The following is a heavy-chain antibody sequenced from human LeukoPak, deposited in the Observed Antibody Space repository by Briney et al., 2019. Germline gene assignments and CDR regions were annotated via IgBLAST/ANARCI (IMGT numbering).Heavy chain of an antibody. J-gene: IGHJ6*02. D-gene: IGHD3-16*01. CDR1: GFTFSSYA. CDR2: ISGSGGST. V-gene: IGHV3-23*01. Sequence: GGSLRLSCAASGFTFSSYAMSWVRQAPGKGLEWVSAISGSGGSTYYADSVKGRFTISRDNSKNTVYLQMNSLRAEDTAVYYCAKRGFGFYYGMDVWGQGTTVTVSS. CDR3: AKRGFGFYYGMDV.